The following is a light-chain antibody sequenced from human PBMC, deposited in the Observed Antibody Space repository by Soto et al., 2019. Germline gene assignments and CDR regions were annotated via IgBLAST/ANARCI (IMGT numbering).Light chain of an antibody. CDR2: GNS. V-gene: IGLV1-40*01. CDR3: QSYDSSLGYV. Sequence: QLVLTQPPSVSGAPGQRVTISCTGSSSNIGARYDVHWYQQLPGTAPKLLIYGNSNRPSGVPDRFSGSRSGASASLAITGLQAEDEADYYCQSYDSSLGYVFGTGTKVTVL. CDR1: SSNIGARYD. J-gene: IGLJ1*01.